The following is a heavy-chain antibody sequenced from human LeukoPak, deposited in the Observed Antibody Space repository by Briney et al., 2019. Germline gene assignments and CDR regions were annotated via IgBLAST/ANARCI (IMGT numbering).Heavy chain of an antibody. V-gene: IGHV3-30*03. D-gene: IGHD4-11*01. J-gene: IGHJ4*02. CDR2: ISYDGSNK. CDR3: ARTGTTSYYFDY. CDR1: GFTFSNAW. Sequence: GGSLRLSCAASGFTFSNAWMSWVRQAPGKGLEWVAVISYDGSNKYYADSVKGRFTISRDNSKNTLYLQMNSLRAEDTAVYYCARTGTTSYYFDYWGQGTLVTVSS.